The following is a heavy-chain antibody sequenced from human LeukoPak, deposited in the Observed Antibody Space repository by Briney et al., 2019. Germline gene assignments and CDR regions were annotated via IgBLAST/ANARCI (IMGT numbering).Heavy chain of an antibody. CDR3: AREPTTNDY. J-gene: IGHJ4*02. D-gene: IGHD4-17*01. V-gene: IGHV4-30-4*01. CDR1: GGSFSSGDYY. Sequence: SETLSLTCTVSGGSFSSGDYYWSWIRQPPGKGLEWIGYIYYSGSTFYNPSLKSRITISIDTSKNQFSLKLSSVTAADTAVYHCAREPTTNDYWGQGTLVTVSS. CDR2: IYYSGST.